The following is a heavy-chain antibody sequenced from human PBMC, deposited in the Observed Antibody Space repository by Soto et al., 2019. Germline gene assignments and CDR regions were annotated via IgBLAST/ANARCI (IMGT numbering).Heavy chain of an antibody. CDR3: AIGADDEYYYYGMDV. CDR1: GGSISGYY. Sequence: SETLSLTCTVSGGSISGYYWSWIRQPPGKGLEWIGEINHSGSTNYNPSLKSRVTISVDASKNQFSLKLSSVTAADTAVYYCAIGADDEYYYYGMDVWGQGTTVTVSS. D-gene: IGHD3-3*01. J-gene: IGHJ6*02. V-gene: IGHV4-34*01. CDR2: INHSGST.